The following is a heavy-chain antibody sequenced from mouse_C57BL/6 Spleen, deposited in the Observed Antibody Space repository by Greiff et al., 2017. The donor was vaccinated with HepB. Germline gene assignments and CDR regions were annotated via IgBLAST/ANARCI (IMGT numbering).Heavy chain of an antibody. J-gene: IGHJ4*01. CDR2: IDPSDSYT. CDR1: GYTFTSYW. V-gene: IGHV1-59*01. Sequence: QVQLQQPGAELVRPGPSVKLSCKASGYTFTSYWMHWVKQRPGQGLEWIGVIDPSDSYTNYNQKFKGKATLTVDTSSSTAYMQLSSLTSEDSAVYYCARRRDLVLSAMDYWGQGTSVTVSS. D-gene: IGHD1-1*02. CDR3: ARRRDLVLSAMDY.